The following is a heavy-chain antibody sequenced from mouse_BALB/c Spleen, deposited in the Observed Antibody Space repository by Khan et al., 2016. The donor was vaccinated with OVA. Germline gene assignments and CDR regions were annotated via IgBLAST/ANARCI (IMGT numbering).Heavy chain of an antibody. J-gene: IGHJ4*01. D-gene: IGHD2-14*01. CDR1: GYTFTTAG. CDR3: AKGGASYYRNDGGDVEY. V-gene: IGHV9-4*02. CDR2: INTHSGVP. Sequence: QIQLVQSGPELKKPGETVRISCKASGYTFTTAGIQWVQKMPGKGLKWIGWINTHSGVPKYAEDFKGRFAFSLEISVSTAYFQITNLKTEDTATXLWAKGGASYYRNDGGDVEYGGQGTAVTGSS.